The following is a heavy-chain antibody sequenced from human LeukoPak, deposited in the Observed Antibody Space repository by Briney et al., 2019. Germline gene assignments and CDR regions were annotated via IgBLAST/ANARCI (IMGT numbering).Heavy chain of an antibody. V-gene: IGHV3-30*18. D-gene: IGHD6-19*01. CDR3: AKSPSSGWYWVDY. J-gene: IGHJ4*02. CDR2: ISYDGSNK. Sequence: GGSLRLSCAASGFTLSSYGMHWVRQAPGKGLEWVAVISYDGSNKYYADSVKGRFTISRDNSKNTLYLQMNSLRAEDTAVYYCAKSPSSGWYWVDYWGQGTLVTVSS. CDR1: GFTLSSYG.